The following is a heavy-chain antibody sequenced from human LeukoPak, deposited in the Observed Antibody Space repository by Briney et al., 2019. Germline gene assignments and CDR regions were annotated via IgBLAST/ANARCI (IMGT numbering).Heavy chain of an antibody. D-gene: IGHD2-2*01. CDR1: GGSFSGYY. V-gene: IGHV4-34*01. J-gene: IGHJ4*02. Sequence: SETLSLTRAVYGGSFSGYYWSWIRQPPGKGLEWIGEINHSGSTNYNPSLKSRVTISVDTSKNRFSLKLSSVTAADTAVYYCARDRYCSSTSCLPFDYWGQGTLVTVSS. CDR3: ARDRYCSSTSCLPFDY. CDR2: INHSGST.